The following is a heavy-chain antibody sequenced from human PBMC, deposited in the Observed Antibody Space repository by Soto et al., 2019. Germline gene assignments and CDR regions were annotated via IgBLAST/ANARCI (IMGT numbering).Heavy chain of an antibody. CDR3: ARRNTAGFLRYFDN. CDR1: GGTLTNFINYP. J-gene: IGHJ4*02. D-gene: IGHD6-19*01. Sequence: QVQLVQSGADVMQPGSSVKVSCKPSGGTLTNFINYPINWVRQSPGQGLEWMGGIVPNIGTVNYAQKFQGRVTMTADKSTGTVYMELSSLRSDDSALYYCARRNTAGFLRYFDNWGQGTLVTVSS. CDR2: IVPNIGTV. V-gene: IGHV1-69*06.